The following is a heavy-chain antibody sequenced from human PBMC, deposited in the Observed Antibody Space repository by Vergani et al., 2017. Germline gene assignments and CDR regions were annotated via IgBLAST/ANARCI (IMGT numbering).Heavy chain of an antibody. Sequence: QVQLVQSGSELKKPGASVKLSCKASGYTFTRYALSWVRQAPGQGLEWLGWINTNTGDPTYAQAFRGRFVFSLDTSVSTAYLQISSLKAEDTAVYYCARGRRGSGTLPYYYYYGMDVWGQGTTVTVSS. J-gene: IGHJ6*02. D-gene: IGHD3-10*01. V-gene: IGHV7-4-1*02. CDR1: GYTFTRYA. CDR3: ARGRRGSGTLPYYYYYGMDV. CDR2: INTNTGDP.